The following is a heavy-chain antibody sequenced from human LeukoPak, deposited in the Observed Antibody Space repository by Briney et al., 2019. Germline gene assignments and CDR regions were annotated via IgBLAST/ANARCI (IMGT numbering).Heavy chain of an antibody. J-gene: IGHJ4*02. CDR3: AVVPAAIGPNYGDYEDY. CDR1: GGTFSSHA. CDR2: IIPIFGTA. Sequence: ASVKVSCKASGGTFSSHAISWVRQAPGQGLEWMGGIIPIFGTANYAQKFQGRVTITADKSTSTAYMELSSLRSEDTAVYYCAVVPAAIGPNYGDYEDYWGQGTLVTVSS. V-gene: IGHV1-69*06. D-gene: IGHD2-2*01.